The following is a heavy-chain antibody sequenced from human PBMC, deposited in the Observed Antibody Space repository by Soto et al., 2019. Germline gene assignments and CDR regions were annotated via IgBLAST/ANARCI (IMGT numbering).Heavy chain of an antibody. V-gene: IGHV4-30-4*01. J-gene: IGHJ2*01. Sequence: SXTLSLTCTVSGGSISGGVGGLYYWSWIRQPQGKGLEWIGYIYDSGSTYYNPSLKSRVTISVDTSKNQFSLRLSSVTAADTAVYYCAREVIPLTTDWYFDLWGRGTLVTVSS. CDR1: GGSISGGVGGLYY. CDR3: AREVIPLTTDWYFDL. D-gene: IGHD4-17*01. CDR2: IYDSGST.